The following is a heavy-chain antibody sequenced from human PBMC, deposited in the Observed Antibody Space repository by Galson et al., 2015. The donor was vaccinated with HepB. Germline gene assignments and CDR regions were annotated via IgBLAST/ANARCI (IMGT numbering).Heavy chain of an antibody. Sequence: SVKVSCKASGGTFSSYAISWVRQAPGQGLEWMGGIIPIFGIANYAQKFQGRVTITADKSTSTAYMELSSLRSEDTAVYYCAREMAYCSGGSCYSGGQLDYWGQGTLVTVPS. CDR1: GGTFSSYA. CDR3: AREMAYCSGGSCYSGGQLDY. CDR2: IIPIFGIA. V-gene: IGHV1-69*10. D-gene: IGHD2-15*01. J-gene: IGHJ4*02.